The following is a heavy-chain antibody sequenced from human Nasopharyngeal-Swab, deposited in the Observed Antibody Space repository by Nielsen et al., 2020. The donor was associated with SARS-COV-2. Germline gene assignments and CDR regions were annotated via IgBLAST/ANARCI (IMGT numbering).Heavy chain of an antibody. V-gene: IGHV3-53*01. CDR3: ASDPGYRNGINV. CDR2: IYSDGTT. D-gene: IGHD1-1*01. J-gene: IGHJ6*02. CDR1: GCSVRSDY. Sequence: GESLKISCAASGCSVRSDYMNWVRQAPGKGLEWGSAIYSDGTTHYTDPVKGRFRISRDDSKNTLALQMNSLRVAQTAVYYCASDPGYRNGINVWGQGSTVTVSS.